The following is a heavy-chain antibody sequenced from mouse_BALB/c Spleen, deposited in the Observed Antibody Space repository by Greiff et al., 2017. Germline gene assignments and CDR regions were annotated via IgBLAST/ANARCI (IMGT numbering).Heavy chain of an antibody. CDR3: ARNYDYGYAMDY. CDR2: ISSGSSTI. V-gene: IGHV5-17*02. D-gene: IGHD2-4*01. CDR1: GFTFSSFG. Sequence: EVMLVESGGGLVQPGGSRKLSCAASGFTFSSFGMHWVRQAPEKGLEWVAYISSGSSTIYYADTVKGRVTISRDNPKNTLFLQMTSLRSEDTAMYYCARNYDYGYAMDYWGQGTSVTVSS. J-gene: IGHJ4*01.